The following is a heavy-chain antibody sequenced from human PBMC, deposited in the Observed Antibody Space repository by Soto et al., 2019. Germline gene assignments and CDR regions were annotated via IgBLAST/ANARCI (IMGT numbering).Heavy chain of an antibody. D-gene: IGHD4-17*01. CDR2: IDHRGKT. CDR3: AGVPTTFYFFDY. Sequence: PSESLSLTGSACKYCISSTYYVVLFRLSPGKVLEWIGSIDHRGKTYYNPSLKSRGTISVYTSKIRFSLRLKSVTAAATAVYYCAGVPTTFYFFDYWGKGHMVTVYS. J-gene: IGHJ4*02. CDR1: KYCISSTYY. V-gene: IGHV4-38-2*02.